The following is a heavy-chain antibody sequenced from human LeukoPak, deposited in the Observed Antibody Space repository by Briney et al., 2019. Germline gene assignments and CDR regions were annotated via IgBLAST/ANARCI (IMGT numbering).Heavy chain of an antibody. V-gene: IGHV1-69*05. CDR2: IIPIFGTA. CDR1: GGTFSSYA. J-gene: IGHJ5*02. CDR3: ARDPYYYDSSGYPYNWFDP. Sequence: SVKVSCKASGGTFSSYAISWVRQAPGQGLEWMGGIIPIFGTANYAQKFQGRVTITTDESTSTAYMELSSLRSEDTAVYYCARDPYYYDSSGYPYNWFDPWGQGTLVTVSS. D-gene: IGHD3-22*01.